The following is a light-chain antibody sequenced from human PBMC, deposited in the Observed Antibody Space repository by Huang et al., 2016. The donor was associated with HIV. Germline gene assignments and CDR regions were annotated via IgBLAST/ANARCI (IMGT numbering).Light chain of an antibody. CDR2: AAS. CDR1: QAISNS. CDR3: QQYFTTPLA. V-gene: IGKV1-NL1*01. J-gene: IGKJ4*01. Sequence: IQMTHSPSSLSASVGDRVTITCRASQAISNSLVWYQQKPGKAPKLLLFAASRLDSGVPSRFRGSGSGTDYTLTISSLQPDDFATYYCQQYFTTPLAFGGGTKVEIK.